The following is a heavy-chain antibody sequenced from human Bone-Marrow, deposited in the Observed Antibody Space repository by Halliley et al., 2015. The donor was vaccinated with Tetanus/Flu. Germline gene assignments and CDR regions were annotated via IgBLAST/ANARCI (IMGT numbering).Heavy chain of an antibody. CDR3: ARDQKEGAPDY. Sequence: GLVKPSETLSLTCTVSGGSISTYYWSWIRQPPGKGLEWIGYIFYSGSTNYNPSLKSRVTISVDTSKNQFSLKLSPVTAADTAVYYCARDQKEGAPDYWGQGTLVTVSS. D-gene: IGHD3-16*01. CDR2: IFYSGST. J-gene: IGHJ4*02. CDR1: GGSISTYY. V-gene: IGHV4-59*01.